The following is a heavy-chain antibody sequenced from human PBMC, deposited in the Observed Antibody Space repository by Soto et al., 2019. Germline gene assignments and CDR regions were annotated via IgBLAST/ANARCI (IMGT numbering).Heavy chain of an antibody. V-gene: IGHV3-74*01. Sequence: GGSLRLSCAASGFTFSSYWMHWVRQAPGKGLVWVSRINSDGSSTSYADSVKGRFTISRDNAKNTLYLQMNSLRAEDTAVYYCARGSYYGFIDYWGQGTLVTVSS. CDR1: GFTFSSYW. J-gene: IGHJ4*02. CDR3: ARGSYYGFIDY. CDR2: INSDGSST. D-gene: IGHD1-26*01.